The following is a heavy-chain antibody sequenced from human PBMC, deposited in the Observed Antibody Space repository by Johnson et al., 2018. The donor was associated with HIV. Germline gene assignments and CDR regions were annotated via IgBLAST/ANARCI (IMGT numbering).Heavy chain of an antibody. CDR3: AKDPGRQWLVMCAFDI. CDR2: INWNSDRI. J-gene: IGHJ3*02. V-gene: IGHV3-9*01. Sequence: VQLVESGGGVVQPGRSLRLSCVASEFTFSNYGMHWVRQAPGKGLEWVSGINWNSDRIGYADSVKGRFNISRDNSKNTLYLQMNSLRAEDTAVYYCAKDPGRQWLVMCAFDIWGQGTKVTVSS. CDR1: EFTFSNYG. D-gene: IGHD6-19*01.